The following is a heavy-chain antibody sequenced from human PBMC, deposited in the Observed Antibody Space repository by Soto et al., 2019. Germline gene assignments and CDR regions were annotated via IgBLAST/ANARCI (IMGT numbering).Heavy chain of an antibody. CDR3: AGDTTPYYMDV. Sequence: SETLSLTCTVSGGSISSSSYYWGWIRQPPGRGLEWIGSIYYSGSTYYNPSLKSRVTISVDTSKNQFSLKLSSVTAADTAVYYCAGDTTPYYMDVWGKGTTVTVSS. J-gene: IGHJ6*03. V-gene: IGHV4-39*07. CDR2: IYYSGST. D-gene: IGHD1-26*01. CDR1: GGSISSSSYY.